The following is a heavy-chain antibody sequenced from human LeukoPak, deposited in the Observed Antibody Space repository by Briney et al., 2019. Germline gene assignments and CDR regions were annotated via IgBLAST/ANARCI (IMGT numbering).Heavy chain of an antibody. D-gene: IGHD6-13*01. J-gene: IGHJ4*02. V-gene: IGHV1-18*01. Sequence: ASVKVSCKTSGYTFTSYGISWVRQAPGQGLERMGWISAYNGNTNYAQKLQGRVTMTTDTSTSTAYMELRSLRSDDTAVYHCARALHSSSWPDFDYWGQGTLVTVSS. CDR2: ISAYNGNT. CDR3: ARALHSSSWPDFDY. CDR1: GYTFTSYG.